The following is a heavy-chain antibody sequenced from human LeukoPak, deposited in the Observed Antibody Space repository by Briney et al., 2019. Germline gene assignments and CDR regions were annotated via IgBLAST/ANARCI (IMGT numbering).Heavy chain of an antibody. Sequence: GGSPRLSCAASGFTLSTYWMHWVRQAPGKGLVWVARINSDGSSIIYADSVKGRFTISRDNAKNILYLQMNSLRAEDTAVYHCARDPAPQGWFDSWGQGTLVTVSS. CDR1: GFTLSTYW. V-gene: IGHV3-74*01. CDR3: ARDPAPQGWFDS. CDR2: INSDGSSI. J-gene: IGHJ5*01.